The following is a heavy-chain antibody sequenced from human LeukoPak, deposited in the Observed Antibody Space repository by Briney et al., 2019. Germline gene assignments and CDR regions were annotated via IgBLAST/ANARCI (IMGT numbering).Heavy chain of an antibody. J-gene: IGHJ4*02. V-gene: IGHV3-7*01. CDR2: IKKDGSEK. Sequence: GGSLRLSCAASGFTFSSYWMSWVRQAPGKGLEWVANIKKDGSEKYYVDSVKGRFAISRDNAKTSLYLQMNSLRAEDTAVYYCARDLSGVAGYTYGRGIDYWGQGTLVTVSS. CDR1: GFTFSSYW. D-gene: IGHD5-18*01. CDR3: ARDLSGVAGYTYGRGIDY.